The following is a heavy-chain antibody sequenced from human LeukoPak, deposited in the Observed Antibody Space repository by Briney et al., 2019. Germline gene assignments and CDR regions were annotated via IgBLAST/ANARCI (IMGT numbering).Heavy chain of an antibody. J-gene: IGHJ4*02. CDR2: TSSSSSYI. V-gene: IGHV3-21*04. Sequence: GGSLRLSCAASGFTFSSYSMNWVRQAPGKGLEWVSSTSSSSSYIYYADSVKGRFTISRDNAKNSLYLQMNSLRAEDTALYYCAKDSDGSPDYWGQGTLVTVSS. CDR3: AKDSDGSPDY. CDR1: GFTFSSYS.